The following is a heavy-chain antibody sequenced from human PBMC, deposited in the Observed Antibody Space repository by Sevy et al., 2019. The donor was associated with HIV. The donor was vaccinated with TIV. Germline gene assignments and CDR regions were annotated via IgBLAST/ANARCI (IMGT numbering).Heavy chain of an antibody. J-gene: IGHJ4*02. Sequence: GGSLRLSCAISGFTVNDKYIIWVRQAPGKGLEWVSVIFSSGSTYYADSAKGRFTISRDNSKNTVDLQMNAVRAEDTAVYYCVSLFLSYRSGWSYFDYWGQGTLVTVSS. V-gene: IGHV3-66*02. CDR2: IFSSGST. CDR1: GFTVNDKY. CDR3: VSLFLSYRSGWSYFDY. D-gene: IGHD6-19*01.